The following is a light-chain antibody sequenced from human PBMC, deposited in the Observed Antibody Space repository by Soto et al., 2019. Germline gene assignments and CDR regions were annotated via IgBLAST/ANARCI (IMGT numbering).Light chain of an antibody. V-gene: IGLV1-40*01. J-gene: IGLJ2*01. CDR1: SSNIGPSFD. CDR3: QSYDSSLSAVV. Sequence: QSVLTQPPSVSGAPGQRVTISRTGSSSNIGPSFDVHWYQHLPGTAPKLLIYGNDNRPSGVPDRFSGSKSGTSASLAITGLQAEDEADYYCQSYDSSLSAVVFGGGTKLTVL. CDR2: GND.